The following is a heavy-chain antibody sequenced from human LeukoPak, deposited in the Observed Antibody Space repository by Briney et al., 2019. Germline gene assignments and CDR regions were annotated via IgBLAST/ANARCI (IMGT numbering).Heavy chain of an antibody. V-gene: IGHV4-59*12. J-gene: IGHJ5*02. CDR1: GGSISSYY. CDR2: IYYSGST. Sequence: SETLSLTCTVSGGSISSYYWSWIRQPPGKGLEWIGYIYYSGSTNYNPSLKSRVTISVDTSKNQFSLKLSSVTAADTAVYYCARDQGYDFWSGQGWFDPWGQGTLVTVSS. CDR3: ARDQGYDFWSGQGWFDP. D-gene: IGHD3-3*01.